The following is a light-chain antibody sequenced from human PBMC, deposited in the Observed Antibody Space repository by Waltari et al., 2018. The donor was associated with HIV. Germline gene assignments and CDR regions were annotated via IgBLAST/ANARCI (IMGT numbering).Light chain of an antibody. Sequence: EIVLTKSPGTLSLSPGERATLSCRASQSVSSNYLAWYQQKPGQAPRLLIYGASSRATGIPDRLSGSGFGTDFTLTISRLEPEDFAVYYCQQYGSPPFTFGGGTKVEIK. CDR3: QQYGSPPFT. V-gene: IGKV3-20*01. J-gene: IGKJ4*01. CDR2: GAS. CDR1: QSVSSNY.